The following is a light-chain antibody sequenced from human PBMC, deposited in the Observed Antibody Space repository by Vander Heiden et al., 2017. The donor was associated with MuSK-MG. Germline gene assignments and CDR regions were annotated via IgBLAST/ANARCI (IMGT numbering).Light chain of an antibody. Sequence: DIQMTQTPSSLSASVGASVTITCRASQNIGLSLNWYQQKAGRPPNLLIFSSSTLQPGVPSRFGGSGSGTNFTVSISSLQPEDFATYFCQQTRDIPYNFGQGT. V-gene: IGKV1-39*01. CDR2: SSS. CDR3: QQTRDIPYN. CDR1: QNIGLS. J-gene: IGKJ2*01.